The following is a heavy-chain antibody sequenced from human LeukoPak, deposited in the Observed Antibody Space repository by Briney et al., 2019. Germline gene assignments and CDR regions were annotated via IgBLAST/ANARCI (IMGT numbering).Heavy chain of an antibody. CDR3: ARSYESSGYYCAGNWFDP. V-gene: IGHV4-34*01. J-gene: IGHJ5*02. Sequence: SETLSLTCAVSGWSFNDYYWNWIRQPPGKGLEWIGEINHSGSTNYNPSLKSRVTISVDTSTSQFSLKLSSVTAADTAVYYCARSYESSGYYCAGNWFDPWGQGTLVTVSS. CDR1: GWSFNDYY. CDR2: INHSGST. D-gene: IGHD3-22*01.